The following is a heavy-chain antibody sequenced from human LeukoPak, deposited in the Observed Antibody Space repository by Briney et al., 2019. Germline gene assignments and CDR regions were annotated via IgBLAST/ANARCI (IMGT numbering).Heavy chain of an antibody. V-gene: IGHV4-59*01. Sequence: PSETLSLTCTVSGGSISSYYWSWLRQPPGKGLEWIGYIYYSGSTNYNPSLKSRVTISVDTSKNQFSLKLSSVTAADTAVYYCAREHGSGSYGWFDPWGQGTLVTVSS. J-gene: IGHJ5*02. CDR1: GGSISSYY. CDR3: AREHGSGSYGWFDP. CDR2: IYYSGST. D-gene: IGHD3-10*01.